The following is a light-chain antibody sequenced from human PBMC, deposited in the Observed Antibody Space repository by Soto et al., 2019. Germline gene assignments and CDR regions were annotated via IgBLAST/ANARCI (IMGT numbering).Light chain of an antibody. CDR2: GAS. CDR3: QQYGSSPRALT. J-gene: IGKJ4*01. V-gene: IGKV3-20*01. CDR1: QSVSSSY. Sequence: EIVLTQSPGTLSLSPGERATLSCRASQSVSSSYLAWYQQKPDQAPRLLIYGASSRATGIPDRFSGSGSGTDFTLTISRLEPEDFAVYYCQQYGSSPRALTFGGGTKVEIK.